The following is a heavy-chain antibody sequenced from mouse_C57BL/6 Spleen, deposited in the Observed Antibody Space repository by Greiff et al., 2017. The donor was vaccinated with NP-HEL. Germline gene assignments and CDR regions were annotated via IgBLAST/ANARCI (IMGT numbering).Heavy chain of an antibody. CDR1: GFTFSSYG. D-gene: IGHD3-3*01. CDR2: ISSGGSYT. V-gene: IGHV5-6*01. CDR3: ARQRGQGFAY. Sequence: EVKLVESGGDLVKPGGSLKLSCAASGFTFSSYGMSWVRQTPDKRLEWVATISSGGSYTYYPDSVKGRFTISRDNAKNTLYLQMSSLKSEDTAMYYCARQRGQGFAYWGQGTLVTVSA. J-gene: IGHJ3*01.